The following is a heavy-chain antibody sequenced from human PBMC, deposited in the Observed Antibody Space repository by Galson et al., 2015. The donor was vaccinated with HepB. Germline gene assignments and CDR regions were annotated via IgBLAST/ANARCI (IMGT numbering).Heavy chain of an antibody. CDR3: AADSESGDYLDY. J-gene: IGHJ4*02. CDR2: IVVGSGNT. D-gene: IGHD4-17*01. Sequence: SVKVSCKASGFTFTSSAVQWVRQARGQRLEWIGWIVVGSGNTNYAQKFQERVTITRDMSTSTAYMELSSLRSEDTAVYYCAADSESGDYLDYWGQGTLVTVSS. V-gene: IGHV1-58*01. CDR1: GFTFTSSA.